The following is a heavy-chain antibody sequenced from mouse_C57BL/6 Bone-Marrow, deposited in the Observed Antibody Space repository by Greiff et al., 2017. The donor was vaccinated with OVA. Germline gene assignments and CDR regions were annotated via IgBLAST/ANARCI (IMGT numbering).Heavy chain of an antibody. D-gene: IGHD2-10*01. CDR1: GYTFTSYW. V-gene: IGHV1-50*01. CDR2: IDPSDSYT. Sequence: VQLQQPGAELVKPGASVKLSCKASGYTFTSYWMQWVKQRPGQGLEWIGEIDPSDSYTNYNQKFKGKATLTVDTSSSTAYMQLSSLTSEDSAVYYCARRSLLWYPFAYWGQGTLVTVSA. CDR3: ARRSLLWYPFAY. J-gene: IGHJ3*01.